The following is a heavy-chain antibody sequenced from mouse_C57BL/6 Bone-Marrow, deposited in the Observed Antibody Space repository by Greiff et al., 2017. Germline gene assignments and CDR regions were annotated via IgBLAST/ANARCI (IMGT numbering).Heavy chain of an antibody. Sequence: LQPGAELVMPGASVKLSCKASGYTFTSYWMHWVKQRPGQGLEWIGEIDPSDSYTNYNQKFKGKSTLTVDKSSSTAYMQLSSLTSEDSAVYYCARDRYAAWFAYWGQGTLVTVSA. CDR3: ARDRYAAWFAY. CDR2: IDPSDSYT. D-gene: IGHD2-14*01. V-gene: IGHV1-69*01. J-gene: IGHJ3*01. CDR1: GYTFTSYW.